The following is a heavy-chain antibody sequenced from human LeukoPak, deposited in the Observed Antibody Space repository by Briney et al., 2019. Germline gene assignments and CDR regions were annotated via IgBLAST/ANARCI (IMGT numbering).Heavy chain of an antibody. Sequence: WETLSLTCTVSGGSISSYYWSWIRQPPGKGLEWIGYIYYSGSTNYNPSLKSRVTISVDTSKNQFSLKLSSVTAADTAVYYCARVGHQNALDIWGQGTMVTVSS. V-gene: IGHV4-59*01. D-gene: IGHD2-2*01. CDR1: GGSISSYY. J-gene: IGHJ3*02. CDR2: IYYSGST. CDR3: ARVGHQNALDI.